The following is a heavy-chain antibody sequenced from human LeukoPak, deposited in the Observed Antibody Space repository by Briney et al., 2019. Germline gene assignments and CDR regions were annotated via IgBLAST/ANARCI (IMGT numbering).Heavy chain of an antibody. CDR2: ISSSSSYI. CDR1: GFTFSSYS. J-gene: IGHJ4*02. V-gene: IGHV3-21*01. CDR3: RPKDSTDAGGD. Sequence: GGSLRLSCAASGFTFSSYSMNWVRQAPGKGLEWVSSISSSSSYIYYADSVKGRFTISRDNAKNSLYLQMNSLRAEDTAVYYCRPKDSTDAGGDWGQGTLVTVSS. D-gene: IGHD2-8*02.